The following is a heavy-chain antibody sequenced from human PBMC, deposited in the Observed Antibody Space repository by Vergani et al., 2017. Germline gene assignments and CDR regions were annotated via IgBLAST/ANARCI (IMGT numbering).Heavy chain of an antibody. CDR2: ISGSGGST. CDR1: GFTFSSYA. J-gene: IGHJ4*02. D-gene: IGHD3-10*01. V-gene: IGHV3-23*01. Sequence: EVQLLESGGGLVQPGGSLRLSCAASGFTFSSYAMSWVRQAPGKGLEWVSAISGSGGSTYYADSVKGRFTIARDNSKNTLYLQMNSLSAEDTAVYYCAKDQGYYGSGYFDYWGQGTLVTVSS. CDR3: AKDQGYYGSGYFDY.